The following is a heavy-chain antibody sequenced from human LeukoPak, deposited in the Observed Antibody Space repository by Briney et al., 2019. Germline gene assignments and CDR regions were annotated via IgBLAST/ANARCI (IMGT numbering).Heavy chain of an antibody. CDR2: ISGNAGST. Sequence: PGGSLRLSCAASGFTLSSYAMSWVRQAPGKGLEWVSLISGNAGSTYYADSVKGRFTISRDNAKNSASLQMNSLRVEDTAVYYCARENGFCSGGSCYPGAFDFWGQGTMVTVPS. D-gene: IGHD2-15*01. CDR3: ARENGFCSGGSCYPGAFDF. CDR1: GFTLSSYA. V-gene: IGHV3-23*01. J-gene: IGHJ3*01.